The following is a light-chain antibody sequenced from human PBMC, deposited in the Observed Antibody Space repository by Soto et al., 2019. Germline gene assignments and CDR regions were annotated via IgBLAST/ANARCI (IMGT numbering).Light chain of an antibody. V-gene: IGKV3-15*01. J-gene: IGKJ1*01. CDR2: GAS. Sequence: DIVMPQSPATLSVSPGERATLSCRASQSVSSNLAWYQQKPGQAPRLLIYGASTRATGIPARFSGSGSGTEFTLTISSPQSEDFAVYYCQQYNNWLWTFGQGTKVDIK. CDR1: QSVSSN. CDR3: QQYNNWLWT.